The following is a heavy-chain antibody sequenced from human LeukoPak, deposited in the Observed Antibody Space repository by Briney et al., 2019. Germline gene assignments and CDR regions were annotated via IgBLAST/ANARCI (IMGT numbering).Heavy chain of an antibody. CDR1: GFSFSSYW. CDR2: ISSSGSTI. CDR3: ARGRAWFGEYPMFFDN. D-gene: IGHD3-10*01. Sequence: GGSLRLSCAASGFSFSSYWMHWVRQAPGKGLEWVSYISSSGSTIYYADSVKGRFTISRDNAKNSLYLQMNSLRAEDMAVYYCARGRAWFGEYPMFFDNWGQGTLVTVSS. V-gene: IGHV3-48*04. J-gene: IGHJ4*02.